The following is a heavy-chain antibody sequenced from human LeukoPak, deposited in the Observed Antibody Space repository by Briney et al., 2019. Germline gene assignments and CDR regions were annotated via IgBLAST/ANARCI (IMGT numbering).Heavy chain of an antibody. J-gene: IGHJ4*02. CDR3: ARGLKRGYSYDY. CDR2: IYHSGST. CDR1: GGSISSYY. Sequence: SETLSLTCTVSGGSISSYYWSWIRQPPGKGLEWIGYIYHSGSTYYNPSLKSRVTISVDRSKNQFSLKLSSVTAADTAVYYCARGLKRGYSYDYWGQGTLVTVSS. V-gene: IGHV4-59*12. D-gene: IGHD5-18*01.